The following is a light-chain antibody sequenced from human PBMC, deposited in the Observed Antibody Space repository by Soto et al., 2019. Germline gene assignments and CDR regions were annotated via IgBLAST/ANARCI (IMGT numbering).Light chain of an antibody. CDR1: SIDVGNYDL. CDR3: CSYAPGTTHLI. Sequence: QSALTQPASVSGSPGQSITISCSGTSIDVGNYDLVSWYQHHPGKVPKLMIYEGTKRPSGISNRFSGSKSANTASLTISGLQAQYEADYYCCSYAPGTTHLIFGGETKLTVL. V-gene: IGLV2-23*01. J-gene: IGLJ2*01. CDR2: EGT.